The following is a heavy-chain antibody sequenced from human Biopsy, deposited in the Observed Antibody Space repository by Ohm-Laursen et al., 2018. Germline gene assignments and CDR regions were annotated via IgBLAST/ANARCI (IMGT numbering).Heavy chain of an antibody. J-gene: IGHJ4*02. CDR2: ISSSGNIE. CDR1: GFSFADYY. Sequence: GSLRLSCAAHGFSFADYYMSWIRQAPGKGLDWVSYISSSGNIEKYADSVKGRFTNSRDNAKQSVHLQMNSLRAEDTAVYHCVTEVGGVSSWYNNWGQGTLVTVSS. D-gene: IGHD6-13*01. CDR3: VTEVGGVSSWYNN. V-gene: IGHV3-11*01.